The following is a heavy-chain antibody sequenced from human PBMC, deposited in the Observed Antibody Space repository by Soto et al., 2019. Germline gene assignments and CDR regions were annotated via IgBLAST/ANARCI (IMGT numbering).Heavy chain of an antibody. J-gene: IGHJ4*02. CDR1: GFAFSNYA. Sequence: GGSLRLSCAASGFAFSNYAMHWVRQAPGKGLEWVSSISTSIDATYYADSVKGRFTISRDDSKNTMYLQMNSLRAVESAVYYCAKARTVAARNFDYWGQGNQVTVSS. D-gene: IGHD6-6*01. CDR3: AKARTVAARNFDY. CDR2: ISTSIDAT. V-gene: IGHV3-23*01.